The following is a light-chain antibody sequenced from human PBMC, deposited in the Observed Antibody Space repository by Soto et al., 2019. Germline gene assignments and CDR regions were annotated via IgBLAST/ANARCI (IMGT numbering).Light chain of an antibody. CDR2: EGS. CDR1: SSDVGSYTI. CDR3: HSYAGSKSYV. J-gene: IGLJ1*01. V-gene: IGLV2-23*01. Sequence: QSVLTQPDSMSGSPGQSITISCTGTSSDVGSYTIVSWYQQHPGKAPKLLIYEGSERPSGVSSRFSASESGNRASLTISGLQAEDEADYYCHSYAGSKSYVFGIGTKVTVL.